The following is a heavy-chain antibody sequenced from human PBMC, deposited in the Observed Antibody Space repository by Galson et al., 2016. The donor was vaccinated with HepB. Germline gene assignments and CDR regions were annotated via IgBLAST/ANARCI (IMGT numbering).Heavy chain of an antibody. CDR2: LSYNGLNQ. J-gene: IGHJ5*02. CDR3: TKQVAEGGLGDT. CDR1: GFSFTTST. V-gene: IGHV3-30*18. Sequence: SLRLSCAVSGFSFTTSTMNWVRQAPGKGLEWVAGLSYNGLNQHYPDSLMGRFTVSRDNSKSIMYLQMDSLRPDDTAVYYCTKQVAEGGLGDTWGQGTVVTVSS. D-gene: IGHD2-15*01.